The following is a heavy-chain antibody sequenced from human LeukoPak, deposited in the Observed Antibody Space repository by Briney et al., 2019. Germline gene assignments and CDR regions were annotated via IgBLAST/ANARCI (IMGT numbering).Heavy chain of an antibody. Sequence: ASVKVSCKASGYTFTVYYMHWVRQAPGQGLEWMGWINPNSGGTNYAQKFQGRVTMTRDTSISTAYMELSRLRSDDTAVYYCARVKGCSSTSCYAPPDYWGQGTLVTVSS. CDR1: GYTFTVYY. CDR3: ARVKGCSSTSCYAPPDY. V-gene: IGHV1-2*02. CDR2: INPNSGGT. J-gene: IGHJ4*02. D-gene: IGHD2-2*01.